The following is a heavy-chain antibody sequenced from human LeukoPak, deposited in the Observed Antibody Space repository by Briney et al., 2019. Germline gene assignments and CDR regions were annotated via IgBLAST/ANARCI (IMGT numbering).Heavy chain of an antibody. D-gene: IGHD5-18*01. V-gene: IGHV1-46*01. CDR1: GYTFTSYY. CDR2: INPSGGST. CDR3: ARTWIQLWPSDY. Sequence: ASVKVSCKASGYTFTSYYMHWVRQAPGQGLEGMGIINPSGGSTSYAQKFQGRVTMTSDMSTSTVYMELSSLRSEDTAVYYCARTWIQLWPSDYWGQGTLVTVSS. J-gene: IGHJ4*02.